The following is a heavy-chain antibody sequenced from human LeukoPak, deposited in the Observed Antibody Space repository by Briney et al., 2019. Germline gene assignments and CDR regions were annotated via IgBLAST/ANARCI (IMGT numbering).Heavy chain of an antibody. Sequence: GGSLRFSCAASGFTFSDYYMSWIRQAPGKGLEWVSYISSSGSTIYYADSVKGRFTISRDNAKNSLYLQMNSLRAEDTAVYYCARGQSSSPDAFDIWGQGTMVTASS. J-gene: IGHJ3*02. CDR2: ISSSGSTI. CDR1: GFTFSDYY. V-gene: IGHV3-11*04. D-gene: IGHD6-13*01. CDR3: ARGQSSSPDAFDI.